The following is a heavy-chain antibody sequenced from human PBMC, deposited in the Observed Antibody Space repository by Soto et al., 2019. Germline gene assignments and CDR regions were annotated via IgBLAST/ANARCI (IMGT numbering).Heavy chain of an antibody. V-gene: IGHV1-3*01. CDR3: ARASRYSGYDYDY. D-gene: IGHD5-12*01. CDR1: GYTFTSYA. Sequence: QVQLVQSGAEVKKPGASVKVSCKASGYTFTSYAMHWVRQAPGQRLEWMGWINAGNGNTKYSQKFQGRVTITRDTSASTAYMELSSLRSEDTAVYYCARASRYSGYDYDYWGQGTLVTVSS. CDR2: INAGNGNT. J-gene: IGHJ4*02.